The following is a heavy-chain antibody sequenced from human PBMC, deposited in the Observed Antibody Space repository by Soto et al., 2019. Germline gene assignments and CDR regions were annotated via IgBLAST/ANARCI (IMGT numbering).Heavy chain of an antibody. Sequence: PSETLSLTCTVSGGSLRGSSWSWIRQSPGQGLEWIGYVYFGGGTNYSPSFMGRVTISVDTTANQFSLKLNSVTAADTAVYYCARETYGDYVGYFDPWGQGIQVTVSS. CDR2: VYFGGGT. CDR1: GGSLRGSS. D-gene: IGHD4-17*01. CDR3: ARETYGDYVGYFDP. V-gene: IGHV4-59*01. J-gene: IGHJ5*02.